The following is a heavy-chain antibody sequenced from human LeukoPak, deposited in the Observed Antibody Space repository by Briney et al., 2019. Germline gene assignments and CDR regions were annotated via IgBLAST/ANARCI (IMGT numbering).Heavy chain of an antibody. J-gene: IGHJ5*02. CDR3: AKCGDFIAASYNWFDP. CDR1: GYTFTDYY. D-gene: IGHD6-13*01. Sequence: ASVKVSCKASGYTFTDYYMHWVRQAPGQGLEWMGRINPNSGGTKYAQKFQGRVTMTRDTSISTAYMELNRLTSDDTAVYYCAKCGDFIAASYNWFDPWGPGTLVTVSS. V-gene: IGHV1-2*06. CDR2: INPNSGGT.